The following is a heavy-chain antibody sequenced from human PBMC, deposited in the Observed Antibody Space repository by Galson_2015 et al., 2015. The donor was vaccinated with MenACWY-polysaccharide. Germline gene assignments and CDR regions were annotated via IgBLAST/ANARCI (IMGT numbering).Heavy chain of an antibody. CDR1: GFTFSSYR. CDR3: ARVMSGDYVYYYYYGMDV. CDR2: ISSSSSYI. J-gene: IGHJ6*02. Sequence: SLRLSCAASGFTFSSYRMNWVRQAPGKGLEWVSSISSSSSYIYYADSVKGRFTISRDNAKNSLYLQMNSLRAEDTAVYYCARVMSGDYVYYYYYGMDVSGQGTTVTVSS. V-gene: IGHV3-21*01. D-gene: IGHD4-17*01.